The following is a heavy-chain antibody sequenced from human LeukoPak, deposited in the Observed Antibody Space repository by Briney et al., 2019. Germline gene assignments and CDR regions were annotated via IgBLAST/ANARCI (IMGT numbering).Heavy chain of an antibody. J-gene: IGHJ4*02. V-gene: IGHV4-59*08. CDR2: IYYSGST. CDR1: GGSISSYY. Sequence: PSETLSLTCTVSGGSISSYYWSWIRQPPGKGLEWIGYIYYSGSTNYNPSLKSRVTISVDTSKNQFSLKLSSVTAADTAVYYCARQSAAAGIGGGYFDYWGQGTLVTVSS. CDR3: ARQSAAAGIGGGYFDY. D-gene: IGHD6-13*01.